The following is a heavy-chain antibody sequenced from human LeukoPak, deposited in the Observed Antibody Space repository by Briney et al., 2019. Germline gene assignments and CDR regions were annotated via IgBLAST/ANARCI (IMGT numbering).Heavy chain of an antibody. V-gene: IGHV3-30*02. Sequence: GGSLRLSCAASGFTFSSYGMHWVRQAPGKGLEWVAFIRSDGSIKYYTESVKGRFTISRDNSKNTLYLQMNSLRAEDTAVYYCAKDEVFNSAWYFEYWGQGTLVTVSS. CDR2: IRSDGSIK. D-gene: IGHD6-19*01. CDR1: GFTFSSYG. J-gene: IGHJ4*02. CDR3: AKDEVFNSAWYFEY.